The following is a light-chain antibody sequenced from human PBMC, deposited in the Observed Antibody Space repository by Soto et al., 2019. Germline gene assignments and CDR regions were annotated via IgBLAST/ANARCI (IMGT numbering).Light chain of an antibody. CDR1: RSVDRSY. V-gene: IGKV3-20*01. J-gene: IGKJ1*01. CDR3: QQYGSSRT. CDR2: AAS. Sequence: ENVLTQSPGTLSLFPGERATLSCRASRSVDRSYLAWYQQTPGQAPRLLIYAASSRATGIPDRFSGSASGTDFTLTISRLEPEDFAVYYCQQYGSSRTFGQGTRVEIK.